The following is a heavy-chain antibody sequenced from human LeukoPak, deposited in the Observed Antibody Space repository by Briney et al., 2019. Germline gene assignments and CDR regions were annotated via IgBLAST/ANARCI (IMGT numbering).Heavy chain of an antibody. CDR1: GGSISSSSYY. V-gene: IGHV4-39*01. D-gene: IGHD6-6*01. CDR3: ARRAPPARHDAFDI. J-gene: IGHJ3*02. CDR2: IYYSGST. Sequence: SETLSLTCTVSGGSISSSSYYWGWIRQPPGKGLEWIGSIYYSGSTYYNPSLKSRVTISVDTSKNQFSLKLSSVTAADTAVYYRARRAPPARHDAFDIWGQGTMVTVSS.